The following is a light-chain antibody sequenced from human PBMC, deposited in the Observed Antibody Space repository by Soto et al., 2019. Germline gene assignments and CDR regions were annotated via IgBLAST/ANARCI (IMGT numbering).Light chain of an antibody. CDR2: KAS. CDR1: QSINSW. V-gene: IGKV1-5*03. J-gene: IGKJ1*01. Sequence: DIQMTQSPSTLSASVGDRVTITCRASQSINSWLAWYQQKPGKAPELLIYKASSLQSGVPSRFSGSGSGTEFTLTISSLKHDDLATYYCQQYNSYWTFGQGTKVDIK. CDR3: QQYNSYWT.